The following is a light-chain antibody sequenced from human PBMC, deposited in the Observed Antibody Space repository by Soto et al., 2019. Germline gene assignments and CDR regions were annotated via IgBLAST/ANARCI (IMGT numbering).Light chain of an antibody. CDR2: GAS. J-gene: IGKJ1*01. CDR3: QQYGSSPT. Sequence: EIVLTQSPGTLSLSPGERATLSCRASQSVSSSYLAWYQQKPGQAPRLLIYGASSWATGIPDRFSGSGSGTDFTLTISRLEGEDFAVDYCQQYGSSPTFGQGTKVEIK. CDR1: QSVSSSY. V-gene: IGKV3-20*01.